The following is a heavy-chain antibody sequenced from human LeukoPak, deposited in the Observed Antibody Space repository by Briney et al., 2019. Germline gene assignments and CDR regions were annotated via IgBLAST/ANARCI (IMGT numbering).Heavy chain of an antibody. CDR3: AELGITMIGGV. Sequence: GGSLRLSCAASGFTVSSNYISWVRQAPGKGLEWVSYISSSGSTIYYADSVKGRFTISRDNAKNSLYLQMNSLRAEDTAVYYCAELGITMIGGVWGKGTTVTISS. V-gene: IGHV3-11*04. CDR1: GFTVSSNY. J-gene: IGHJ6*04. D-gene: IGHD3-10*02. CDR2: ISSSGSTI.